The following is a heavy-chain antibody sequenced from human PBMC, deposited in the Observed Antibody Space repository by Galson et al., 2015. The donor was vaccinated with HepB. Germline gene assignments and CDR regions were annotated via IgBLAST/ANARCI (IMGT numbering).Heavy chain of an antibody. V-gene: IGHV1-46*01. J-gene: IGHJ4*02. Sequence: SVQVSCKASGYILTNYHFHWVRQAPGHRPDWMGKIFPVGGSTRYAERFQGRVTLTRDSSTSTIYMEVSSLRSDDTAVYYCARETPDTYYFDYWGQGTLVTVSS. CDR2: IFPVGGST. CDR1: GYILTNYH. D-gene: IGHD2-15*01. CDR3: ARETPDTYYFDY.